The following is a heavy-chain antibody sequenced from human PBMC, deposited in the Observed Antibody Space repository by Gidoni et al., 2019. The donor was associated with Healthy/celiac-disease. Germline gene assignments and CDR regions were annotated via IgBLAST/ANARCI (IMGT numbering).Heavy chain of an antibody. CDR2: IYYSGST. CDR1: GGSISSYY. CDR3: ARDWSAAAGYNWFDP. J-gene: IGHJ5*02. V-gene: IGHV4-59*01. Sequence: QVQLQESGPGLVKPSETLSLTCTASGGSISSYYWSWIRQPPGKGLEWIGYIYYSGSTNYNPSLKSRVTISVDTSKNQFSLKLSSVTAADTAVYYCARDWSAAAGYNWFDPWGQGTLVTVSS. D-gene: IGHD6-13*01.